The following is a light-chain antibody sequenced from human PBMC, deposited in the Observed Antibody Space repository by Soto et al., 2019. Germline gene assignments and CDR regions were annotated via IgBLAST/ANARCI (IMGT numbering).Light chain of an antibody. CDR3: QQYGSSPVT. J-gene: IGKJ3*01. V-gene: IGKV3-20*01. CDR1: QSVSSSY. CDR2: GAS. Sequence: EIVLTQSPGTLSLSPGERATLSCTASQSVSSSYLAWYQQKSGQDPRLLIYGASSRATGIPDRFSGSGSGTDFTLNISRLEPEDFAVYYCQQYGSSPVTFGPGTKVDIK.